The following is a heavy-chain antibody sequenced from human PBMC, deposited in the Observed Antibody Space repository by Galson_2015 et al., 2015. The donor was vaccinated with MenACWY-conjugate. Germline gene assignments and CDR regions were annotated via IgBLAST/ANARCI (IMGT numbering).Heavy chain of an antibody. D-gene: IGHD2-15*01. CDR2: IKQDGSEK. CDR3: ARDLGLYFSHNDCYSPY. CDR1: GFTFNNYW. V-gene: IGHV3-7*03. Sequence: SLRLSCAASGFTFNNYWMSWVRQVPGKGPEWVANIKQDGSEKYYVDSVRGRFTISRDNAKSSLFLQMNSLRVEDTAVYYCARDLGLYFSHNDCYSPYWGQGTLVTVSS. J-gene: IGHJ4*02.